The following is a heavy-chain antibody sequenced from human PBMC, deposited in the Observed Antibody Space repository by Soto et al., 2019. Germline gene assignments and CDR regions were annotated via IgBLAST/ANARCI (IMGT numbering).Heavy chain of an antibody. CDR1: GGSLGSSSYY. CDR2: IYYSGNT. Sequence: SETPSLTCTVSGGSLGSSSYYWGWIRQSPGKGLEWIGNIYYSGNTFYNPSLKSRVTISVDTSKNQIYLHLSAVTAADTAIFYCASIAAPGTTHFDFWGQGTLVTVSS. CDR3: ASIAAPGTTHFDF. V-gene: IGHV4-39*05. D-gene: IGHD6-13*01. J-gene: IGHJ4*02.